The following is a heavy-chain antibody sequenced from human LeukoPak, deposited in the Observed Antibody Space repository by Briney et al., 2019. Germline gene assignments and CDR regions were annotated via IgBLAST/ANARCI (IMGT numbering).Heavy chain of an antibody. CDR3: ARTPGSTDYRGYQYWYFDL. CDR2: IYPYDSDT. CDR1: GYNFLSLW. Sequence: GESLKISCKGSGYNFLSLWIGWVRQMPGKGLEWMGIIYPYDSDTRYSPSFQGRVTISADKSITTAYLQWSSLKASDTAIYYCARTPGSTDYRGYQYWYFDLWGRGTLVTVSS. V-gene: IGHV5-51*01. D-gene: IGHD5-12*01. J-gene: IGHJ2*01.